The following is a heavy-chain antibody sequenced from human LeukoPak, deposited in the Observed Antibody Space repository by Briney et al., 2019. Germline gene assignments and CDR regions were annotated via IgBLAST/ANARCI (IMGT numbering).Heavy chain of an antibody. CDR3: AADRRASIFDY. D-gene: IGHD3-22*01. Sequence: PGGSLRLSCAASGFTFSTYTMNWVRQAPGKGLEWVSSISSSSSYIYYADSVKGRFTISRDNSKNTLYLQMNSLRAEDTAVYYCAADRRASIFDYWGQGTLVTVSS. V-gene: IGHV3-21*01. J-gene: IGHJ4*02. CDR1: GFTFSTYT. CDR2: ISSSSSYI.